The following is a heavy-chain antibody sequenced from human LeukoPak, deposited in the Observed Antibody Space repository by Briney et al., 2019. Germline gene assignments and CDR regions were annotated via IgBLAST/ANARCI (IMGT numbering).Heavy chain of an antibody. V-gene: IGHV1-8*03. CDR3: ARVAGRIDY. CDR2: INLKSGYT. J-gene: IGHJ4*02. Sequence: ASVKVSCKASGYTFTNYDINSVRQASGQGLEWMGWINLKSGYTGYAQKFQGRVTITRDTSISTAYMELSSLRSEDTAVYYCARVAGRIDYWGQGTLVTVSS. CDR1: GYTFTNYD. D-gene: IGHD6-19*01.